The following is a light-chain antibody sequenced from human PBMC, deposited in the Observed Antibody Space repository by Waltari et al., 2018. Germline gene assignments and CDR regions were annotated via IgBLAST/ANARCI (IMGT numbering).Light chain of an antibody. CDR1: FSNIGSNP. V-gene: IGLV1-44*01. J-gene: IGLJ2*01. CDR3: ATWDDSLSGPV. CDR2: TNN. Sequence: QSVLTQPPSASGTPGPRVTISCSGRFSNIGSNPVNWYQQVPGTAPKLLIYTNNQRPSGIPDRFSASKSGASASLAITGLQSEDEADYYCATWDDSLSGPVFGGGTKLTVL.